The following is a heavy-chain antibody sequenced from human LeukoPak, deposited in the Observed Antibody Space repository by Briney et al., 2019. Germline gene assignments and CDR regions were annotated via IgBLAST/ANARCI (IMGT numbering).Heavy chain of an antibody. CDR3: ARAKVVTAMVTPFDY. D-gene: IGHD5-18*01. J-gene: IGHJ4*02. CDR2: ISYDGSNK. CDR1: GLTFSSYA. Sequence: GGSLRLSCAASGLTFSSYAMHWVRQAPGKGLEWVAVISYDGSNKYYADSVKGRFTISRDNSKNTLYLQMNSLRAEDTAVYYCARAKVVTAMVTPFDYWGQGTLVTVSS. V-gene: IGHV3-30-3*01.